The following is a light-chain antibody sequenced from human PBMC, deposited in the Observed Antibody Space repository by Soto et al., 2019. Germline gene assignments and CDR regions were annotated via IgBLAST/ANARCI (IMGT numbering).Light chain of an antibody. V-gene: IGLV1-40*01. Sequence: QSVLTQPPSVSGAPGQRVTLSCTGNTSNLGAGYDVHWYQQLPGAAPKLVIFGNRNRPSGGPERFSGSKSGTSASLAITGLQAEDEADYYCQAYDYSLTASVFGGGTKLTVL. CDR3: QAYDYSLTASV. CDR2: GNR. J-gene: IGLJ3*02. CDR1: TSNLGAGYD.